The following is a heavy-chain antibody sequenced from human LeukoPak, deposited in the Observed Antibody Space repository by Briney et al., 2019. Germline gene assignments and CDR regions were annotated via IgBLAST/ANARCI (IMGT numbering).Heavy chain of an antibody. CDR3: TRTPQYNWFDP. J-gene: IGHJ5*02. Sequence: PSETLSLTCTVSGGSISTYYWSWIRQPPGKGLEWIGYIYYSGSSNYNPSLKSRVTISVDTSKNQFSLKLSSVTVADTAVYYCTRTPQYNWFDPWGQGTLVTVSS. V-gene: IGHV4-59*01. CDR2: IYYSGSS. CDR1: GGSISTYY.